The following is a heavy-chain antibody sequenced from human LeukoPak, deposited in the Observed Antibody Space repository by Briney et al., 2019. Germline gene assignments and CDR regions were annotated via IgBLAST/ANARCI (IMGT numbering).Heavy chain of an antibody. V-gene: IGHV3-30*03. D-gene: IGHD3-22*01. J-gene: IGHJ5*02. CDR1: GFTFSSYG. Sequence: GGSLRLSCAASGFTFSSYGMHWVRQAPGKGLEWVAVVSYDGSNKYYADSVKGRLTITKDTSKNQVVLTMTNMDPVDTATYYCARSGYYANWFDPWGQGTLVTVSS. CDR3: ARSGYYANWFDP. CDR2: VSYDGSNK.